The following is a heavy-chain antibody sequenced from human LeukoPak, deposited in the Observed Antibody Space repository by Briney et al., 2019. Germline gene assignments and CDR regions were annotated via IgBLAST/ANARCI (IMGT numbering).Heavy chain of an antibody. CDR1: GDSVSSNRAA. CDR3: AIVLNRGGAFDI. CDR2: TYYRSKWYN. J-gene: IGHJ3*02. D-gene: IGHD3-10*01. Sequence: SQTLSLTCAISGDSVSSNRAAWNWIRQSPSRGLESLGRTYYRSKWYNDYAVSVKSRITINPDTSKNQFSLQLNSVTPEDTAVYYCAIVLNRGGAFDIWGQGTMVTVSS. V-gene: IGHV6-1*01.